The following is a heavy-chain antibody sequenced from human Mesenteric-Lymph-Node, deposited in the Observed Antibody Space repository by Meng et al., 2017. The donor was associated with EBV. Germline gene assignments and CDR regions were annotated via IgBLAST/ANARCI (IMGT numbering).Heavy chain of an antibody. CDR1: GGSFNDYS. CDR3: ARVDYTKSLPFDY. V-gene: IGHV4-34*01. CDR2: IDHSGSN. D-gene: IGHD2-2*02. Sequence: QVQLLQWGAGVLKPSETLFLTCAVYGGSFNDYSWTWIRQPPGKGLEWIGEIDHSGSNNYNPSLKSRATMAVDTSKNQFSLKLASVTAADTAVYYCARVDYTKSLPFDYWGRGTLVTVSS. J-gene: IGHJ4*02.